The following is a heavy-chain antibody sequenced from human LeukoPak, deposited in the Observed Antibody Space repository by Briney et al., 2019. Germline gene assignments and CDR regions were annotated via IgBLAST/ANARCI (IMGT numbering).Heavy chain of an antibody. D-gene: IGHD2-15*01. CDR1: GASVSSDSHY. J-gene: IGHJ4*02. Sequence: SETLSLTCTVSGASVSSDSHYWAWIRQPPGKGLEFIGTTHYSGNTYYNSSLQSRVTISVDTSKNHFSLRLNSVTAADTAVYYCARLVAGFMFDFWSQGSLVTASS. CDR3: ARLVAGFMFDF. V-gene: IGHV4-39*02. CDR2: THYSGNT.